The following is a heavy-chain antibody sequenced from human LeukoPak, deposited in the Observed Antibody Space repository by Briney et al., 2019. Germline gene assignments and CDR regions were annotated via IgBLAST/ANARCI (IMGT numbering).Heavy chain of an antibody. CDR2: ISSSGSTI. J-gene: IGHJ4*02. D-gene: IGHD4-17*01. CDR1: GFTFSSYA. V-gene: IGHV3-48*04. CDR3: ARDSFDYGDFDY. Sequence: GGSLRLSCAASGFTFSSYAMSWVRQAPGKGLEWVSYISSSGSTIYYADSVKGRFTISRDNAKNSLYLQMNSLRAEDTAVYYCARDSFDYGDFDYWGQGTLVTVSS.